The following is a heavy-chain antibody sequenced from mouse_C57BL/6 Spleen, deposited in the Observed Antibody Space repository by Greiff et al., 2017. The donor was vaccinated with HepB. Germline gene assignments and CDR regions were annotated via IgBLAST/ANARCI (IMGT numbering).Heavy chain of an antibody. CDR3: ASPKPLTGTGIFAY. CDR1: GYSITSGYY. Sequence: EVQVVESGPGLVKPSQSLSLTCSVTGYSITSGYYWNWIRQFPGNNLEWMGYISYDGSNNYNPSLKNRISITRDTSKNQFFLKLNSVTTEDTATYYCASPKPLTGTGIFAYWGQGTLVTVSA. CDR2: ISYDGSN. J-gene: IGHJ3*01. V-gene: IGHV3-6*01. D-gene: IGHD4-1*01.